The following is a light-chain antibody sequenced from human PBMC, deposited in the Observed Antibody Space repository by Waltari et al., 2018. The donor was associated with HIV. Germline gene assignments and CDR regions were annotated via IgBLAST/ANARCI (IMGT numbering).Light chain of an antibody. Sequence: QSVLTPPPSVSAAPGQKVTISCSGSGSNLGHYYVSWYHQVPGTAPKVLIYDNNRRPAGILDRFSGSKSGTSATLGSTGPQTGDEADYYCGTWDSSLSAVVFGGGTKLTVL. V-gene: IGLV1-51*01. CDR3: GTWDSSLSAVV. J-gene: IGLJ2*01. CDR2: DNN. CDR1: GSNLGHYY.